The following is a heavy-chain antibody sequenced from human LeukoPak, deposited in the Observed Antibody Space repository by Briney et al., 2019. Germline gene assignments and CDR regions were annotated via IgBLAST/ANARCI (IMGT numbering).Heavy chain of an antibody. CDR2: FDPEDGET. J-gene: IGHJ5*02. D-gene: IGHD3-16*02. V-gene: IGHV1-24*01. Sequence: ASVKVFCKVSGYTLTELSMHWVRQAPGKGLEWMGGFDPEDGETIYAQKFQGRVTMTEDTSTDTAYMELSSLRSEDTAVYYCATIYYDYVWGSYRRNWFDPWGQGTLVTVSS. CDR1: GYTLTELS. CDR3: ATIYYDYVWGSYRRNWFDP.